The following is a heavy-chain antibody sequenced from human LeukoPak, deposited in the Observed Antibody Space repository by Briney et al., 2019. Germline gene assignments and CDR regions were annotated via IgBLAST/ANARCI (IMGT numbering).Heavy chain of an antibody. V-gene: IGHV1-2*02. CDR2: INLNSGGT. D-gene: IGHD1-26*01. CDR3: ARVPWELAPLDY. J-gene: IGHJ4*02. CDR1: GYTFTSYY. Sequence: ASVKVSCKASGYTFTSYYMHWVRQAPGQGLEWMGWINLNSGGTNYAQKFQGRVTMTRDTSISTAYMELSRLRSDDTAVYYCARVPWELAPLDYWGQGTLVTVSS.